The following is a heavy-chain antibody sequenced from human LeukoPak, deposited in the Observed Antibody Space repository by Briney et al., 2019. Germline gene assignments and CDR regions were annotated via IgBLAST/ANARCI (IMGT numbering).Heavy chain of an antibody. V-gene: IGHV3-33*01. CDR2: IWYDGSNK. J-gene: IGHJ4*02. D-gene: IGHD2-2*01. CDR3: ARDRGQDIVVVPAAPDY. Sequence: GRSLRLSCAASGFTFSSYGMHWVRQAPGKGLEWVAVIWYDGSNKYYADSVKGRFTISRDNSKNTLYLQMNSLRAEDMAVYYCARDRGQDIVVVPAAPDYWGQGTLVTVSS. CDR1: GFTFSSYG.